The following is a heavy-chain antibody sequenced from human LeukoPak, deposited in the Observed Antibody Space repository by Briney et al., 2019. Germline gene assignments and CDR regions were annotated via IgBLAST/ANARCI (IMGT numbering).Heavy chain of an antibody. CDR2: ISGSGDST. CDR1: GFTFSNYA. CDR3: ARAGGYCGRISCPYYFDY. V-gene: IGHV3-23*01. Sequence: GGSLRLSCAASGFTFSNYAMRWVRQAPGKGLEWVSGISGSGDSTYYADSVKGRFTISRDNSKNTLYLQMNSLRAEDTAVYYCARAGGYCGRISCPYYFDYWGQGSLVAVSS. J-gene: IGHJ4*02. D-gene: IGHD2-15*01.